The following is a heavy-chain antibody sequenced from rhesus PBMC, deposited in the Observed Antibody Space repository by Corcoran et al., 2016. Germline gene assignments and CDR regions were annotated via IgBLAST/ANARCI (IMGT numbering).Heavy chain of an antibody. CDR1: GYSISSAYG. D-gene: IGHD6-31*01. CDR2: IGGKKGNH. Sequence: QVQLQESGPGLVKPSATLSLTCVVSGYSISSAYGWTWIRQPPGKGLEGIGYIGGKKGNHNYNHSLRSRVTISKDNPKNQFSLKLSSVTAADTAMYYCARYTSGWFAPNHWGQGVLVTVSS. J-gene: IGHJ4*01. CDR3: ARYTSGWFAPNH. V-gene: IGHV4-127*01.